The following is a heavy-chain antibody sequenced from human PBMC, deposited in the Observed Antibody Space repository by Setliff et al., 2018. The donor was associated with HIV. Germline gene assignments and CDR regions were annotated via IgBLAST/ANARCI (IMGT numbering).Heavy chain of an antibody. CDR3: ARIPTNITPNGFDI. V-gene: IGHV4-61*02. J-gene: IGHJ3*02. D-gene: IGHD1-1*01. Sequence: SETLSLTCTVSGDSISSGSCYWSWIRQPAGKGLHWIGRIYTSGSTNYNPSLKSRVTISLDTSKNQFSLKLSSVTAADTAVYYCARIPTNITPNGFDIWGQGTMVTVSS. CDR1: GDSISSGSCY. CDR2: IYTSGST.